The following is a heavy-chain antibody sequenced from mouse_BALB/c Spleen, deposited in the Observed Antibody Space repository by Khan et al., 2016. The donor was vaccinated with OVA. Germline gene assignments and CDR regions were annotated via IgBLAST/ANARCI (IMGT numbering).Heavy chain of an antibody. CDR1: GYNIKDTY. CDR2: IDPANGNT. V-gene: IGHV14-3*02. D-gene: IGHD3-1*01. CDR3: ARWHRGD. Sequence: VRLQQSGAELVKPGASVKLSCTASGYNIKDTYMHWVKQRPEQGLEWIGRIDPANGNTEYDPKFQGKATITADTLSNPAYLQLSSLTSEDTAVYYCARWHRGDWGQGTTLTVSS. J-gene: IGHJ2*01.